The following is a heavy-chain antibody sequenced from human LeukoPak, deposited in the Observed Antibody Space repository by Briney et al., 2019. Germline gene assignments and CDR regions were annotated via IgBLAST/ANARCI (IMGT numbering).Heavy chain of an antibody. CDR2: IYYSGST. CDR3: ARLLRAAQFDY. CDR1: GGSISSSSYY. J-gene: IGHJ4*02. D-gene: IGHD2-15*01. Sequence: SETLSLXCTVSGGSISSSSYYWGWIRQPPGKGLEWIGSIYYSGSTYYNPSLKSRVTISVDTSKNQFSLKLSSVTAADTAVYYCARLLRAAQFDYWGQGTLVTVSS. V-gene: IGHV4-39*01.